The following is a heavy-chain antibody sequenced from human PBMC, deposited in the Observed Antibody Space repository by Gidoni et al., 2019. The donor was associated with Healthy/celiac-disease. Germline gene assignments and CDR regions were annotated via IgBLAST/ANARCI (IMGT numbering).Heavy chain of an antibody. Sequence: QVQLVQSGAEVKKPGSSVKVSCKASGGTFSSYAISWVRQAPGQGLEWMGGIIPIFGTANYAQKFQGRVTITADKSTSTAYMELSSLRSEDTAVYYCARVIGYCSSTSCRGRFDPWGQGTLVTVSS. V-gene: IGHV1-69*06. CDR1: GGTFSSYA. J-gene: IGHJ5*02. D-gene: IGHD2-2*01. CDR3: ARVIGYCSSTSCRGRFDP. CDR2: IIPIFGTA.